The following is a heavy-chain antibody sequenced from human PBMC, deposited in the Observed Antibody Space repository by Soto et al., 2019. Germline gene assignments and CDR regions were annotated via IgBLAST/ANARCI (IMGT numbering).Heavy chain of an antibody. CDR2: IKSKTDGGTT. CDR3: TTDRVWFGEPYYYGMDV. CDR1: GFTFSNAW. Sequence: PGGSLRLSCAASGFTFSNAWMNWVRQAPGKGLEWVGRIKSKTDGGTTDYAAPVKGRFTISRDDSKNTLYLQKNSLKTEDTAVYYCTTDRVWFGEPYYYGMDVWGQGTTVTVSS. D-gene: IGHD3-10*01. V-gene: IGHV3-15*07. J-gene: IGHJ6*02.